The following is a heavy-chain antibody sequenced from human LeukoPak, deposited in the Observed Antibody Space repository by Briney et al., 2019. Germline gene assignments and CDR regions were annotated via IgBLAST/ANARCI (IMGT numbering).Heavy chain of an antibody. CDR2: MYRGGNT. D-gene: IGHD4-17*01. CDR3: AREYDYGDYGPHWFDP. V-gene: IGHV3-66*01. CDR1: GFTVSSKY. J-gene: IGHJ5*02. Sequence: GGSLRLSCAASGFTVSSKYMSWVRQAPGKGLEWVSIMYRGGNTFYAESVKGRFTISRDKSKNTLYLQMNSLRAEDTAVYYCAREYDYGDYGPHWFDPWGQGTLVTVSS.